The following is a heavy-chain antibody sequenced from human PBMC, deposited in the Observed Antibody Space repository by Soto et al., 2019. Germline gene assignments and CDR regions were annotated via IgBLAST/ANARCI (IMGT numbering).Heavy chain of an antibody. J-gene: IGHJ4*02. V-gene: IGHV3-23*01. Sequence: GGSLRLSCAASGFTFSSYAMSWVRQAPGKGLEWVSAISGSGGSTYYADSVKGRFTISRDNSKNTLYLQMNSLRAEDTAVYYCAKWGAAYYYDSSGYYIDYWGQGTLVTVSS. CDR1: GFTFSSYA. CDR3: AKWGAAYYYDSSGYYIDY. D-gene: IGHD3-22*01. CDR2: ISGSGGST.